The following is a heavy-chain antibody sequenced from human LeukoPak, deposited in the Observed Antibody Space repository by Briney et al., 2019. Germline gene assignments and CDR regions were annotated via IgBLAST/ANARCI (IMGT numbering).Heavy chain of an antibody. CDR3: AKDKASRSGWLDY. D-gene: IGHD6-19*01. V-gene: IGHV3-30*02. Sequence: GGSLRLSCAASGFTFSSYGMHWVRQAPGKGLEWVAFIRYVGSNKYYADSVKGRFTISRDNSKNTLYLQMNSLRAEDTAVYYCAKDKASRSGWLDYWGQGTLVTVSS. J-gene: IGHJ4*02. CDR1: GFTFSSYG. CDR2: IRYVGSNK.